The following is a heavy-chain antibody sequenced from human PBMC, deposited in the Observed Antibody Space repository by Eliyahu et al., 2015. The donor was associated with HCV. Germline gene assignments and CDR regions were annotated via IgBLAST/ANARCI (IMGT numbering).Heavy chain of an antibody. J-gene: IGHJ4*02. Sequence: QVQLQQWGAGLLKPSETLSLTCAVYGGSFSGYYWSWIRQPPGKGLEWIGEINHSGSTNYNPSLKSRVTISVDTSKNQFSLKLSSVTAADTAVYYCARGFPRQNIPRYWGQGTLVTVSS. CDR1: GGSFSGYY. D-gene: IGHD2-21*01. CDR3: ARGFPRQNIPRY. CDR2: INHSGST. V-gene: IGHV4-34*01.